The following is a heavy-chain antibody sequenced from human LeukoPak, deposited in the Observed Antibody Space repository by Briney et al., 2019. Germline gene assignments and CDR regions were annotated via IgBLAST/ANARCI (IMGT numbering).Heavy chain of an antibody. Sequence: SEILSLICTVSDESISIDYWSWLRQPPGKGLEWIGNIHYTGTTTVNPSLKSRVTMSIDTSKEQFSLKLSSVTAADTAVYYCAREPTSWGRFDYWGRGTPVTVSS. CDR3: AREPTSWGRFDY. J-gene: IGHJ4*02. CDR1: DESISIDY. CDR2: IHYTGTT. D-gene: IGHD3-16*01. V-gene: IGHV4-59*12.